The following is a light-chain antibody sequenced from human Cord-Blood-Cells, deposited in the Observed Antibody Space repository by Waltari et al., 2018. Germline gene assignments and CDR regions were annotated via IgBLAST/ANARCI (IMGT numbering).Light chain of an antibody. CDR1: QSISSY. Sequence: DIQMTQSPSSLSASVGDRVTITCRASQSISSYLNWYQQKPGKAPKLLIYAASSLQSGVPSRFSGSGSGTDFTLTISSLQPEDFAPYYCQQSYSTPLPVGGGTKVEIK. CDR2: AAS. J-gene: IGKJ4*01. V-gene: IGKV1-39*01. CDR3: QQSYSTPLP.